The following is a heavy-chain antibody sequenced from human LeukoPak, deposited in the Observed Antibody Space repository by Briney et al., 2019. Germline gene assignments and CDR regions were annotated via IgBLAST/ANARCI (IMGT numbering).Heavy chain of an antibody. CDR3: ASLYYYDSSGYYFDY. CDR1: GGSISSYY. V-gene: IGHV4-59*01. J-gene: IGHJ4*02. CDR2: IYYSGST. D-gene: IGHD3-22*01. Sequence: PSETLSLTCTVSGGSISSYYWSWIRQPPGKGLEWIGYIYYSGSTNYNPSLKSRVTISADTSKNQFSLKLSSVTAADTAVYYCASLYYYDSSGYYFDYWGQGTLVTVSS.